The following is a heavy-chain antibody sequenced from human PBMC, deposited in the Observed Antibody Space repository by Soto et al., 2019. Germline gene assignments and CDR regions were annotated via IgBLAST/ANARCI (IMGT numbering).Heavy chain of an antibody. Sequence: SETLSLTCTVSGGSVSSGSYYWSWIRQPPGKGLEWIGYIYYSGSTNYNTSLKSRVTISVDTSKNRFSLKLSSVTAADTAVYYCASTMVGARAGYFDYWGRGTLVTVSS. D-gene: IGHD1-26*01. J-gene: IGHJ4*02. CDR3: ASTMVGARAGYFDY. CDR2: IYYSGST. CDR1: GGSVSSGSYY. V-gene: IGHV4-61*01.